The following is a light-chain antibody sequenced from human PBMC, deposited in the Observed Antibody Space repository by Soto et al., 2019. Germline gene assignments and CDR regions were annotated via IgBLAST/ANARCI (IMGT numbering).Light chain of an antibody. Sequence: QSALTQRAYVSGSPGQSVTISCTGTSSDVGGYNYVSWYQQHPGKAPKLMIYDVSNRPSGVSNRFSGSKSGNTASLTISGLQAEDEADYYCSSYTSSSTLYVFGTGTKLTVL. V-gene: IGLV2-14*01. J-gene: IGLJ1*01. CDR1: SSDVGGYNY. CDR3: SSYTSSSTLYV. CDR2: DVS.